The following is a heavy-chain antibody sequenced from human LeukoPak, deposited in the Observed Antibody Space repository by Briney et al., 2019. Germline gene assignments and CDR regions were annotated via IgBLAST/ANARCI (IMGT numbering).Heavy chain of an antibody. Sequence: PGGSLRLSCAASGFTFSSYWMSWVRQAPGKGLEWVANIKQDGSEKYYVDSVKGRFTISRDNAKNSLYLQMNSLRAEDTAVYYCARVSTVFGVVEVPYYFDYWGQGILVSVSS. V-gene: IGHV3-7*03. CDR2: IKQDGSEK. D-gene: IGHD3-3*01. CDR3: ARVSTVFGVVEVPYYFDY. J-gene: IGHJ4*02. CDR1: GFTFSSYW.